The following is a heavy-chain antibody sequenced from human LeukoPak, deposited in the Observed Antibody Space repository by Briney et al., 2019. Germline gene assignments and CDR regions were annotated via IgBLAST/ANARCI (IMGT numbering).Heavy chain of an antibody. Sequence: GGSLRLSCAASGFTFSSYAMNWVRQAPGKGLEWVSAISGSGGSTYYADSVKGRFTISRNNSKNTLYLQMNSLRAEDTAVYYCAKGGPRDGYNHFDYWGQGTLVTVSS. J-gene: IGHJ4*02. CDR2: ISGSGGST. V-gene: IGHV3-23*01. CDR1: GFTFSSYA. CDR3: AKGGPRDGYNHFDY. D-gene: IGHD5-24*01.